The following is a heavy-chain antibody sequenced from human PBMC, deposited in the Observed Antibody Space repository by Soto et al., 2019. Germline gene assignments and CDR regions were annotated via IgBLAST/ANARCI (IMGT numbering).Heavy chain of an antibody. CDR3: ARDLGVGASAPGAFDI. J-gene: IGHJ3*02. Sequence: GGSLRLSCAASGFTFSSYWMSWVRQAPGKGLEWVANIKQDGSEKYYVDSVKGRFTISRDNAKNSLYLQMNSLRAEDTAVYYCARDLGVGASAPGAFDIWGQGTMVTVSS. D-gene: IGHD1-26*01. V-gene: IGHV3-7*03. CDR2: IKQDGSEK. CDR1: GFTFSSYW.